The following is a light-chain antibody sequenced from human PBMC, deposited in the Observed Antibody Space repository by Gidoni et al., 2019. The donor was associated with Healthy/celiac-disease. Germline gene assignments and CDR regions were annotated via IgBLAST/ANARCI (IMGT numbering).Light chain of an antibody. Sequence: EIVLTQPPGTLSLSPGERATRSCRASQSVSSSYLAWYQQKPGQAPRLLIYGASSRATGIPDRFSGSGSGTDFTLTISRLEPEDFAVYYCQQYGSSPPYTFGQGTKLEIK. CDR2: GAS. CDR1: QSVSSSY. V-gene: IGKV3-20*01. J-gene: IGKJ2*01. CDR3: QQYGSSPPYT.